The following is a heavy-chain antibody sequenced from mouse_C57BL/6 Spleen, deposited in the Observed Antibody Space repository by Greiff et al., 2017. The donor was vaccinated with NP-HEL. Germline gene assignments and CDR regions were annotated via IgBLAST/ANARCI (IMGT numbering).Heavy chain of an antibody. CDR3: ARTYDYLPYAMDY. Sequence: QVQLQQPGAELVKPGASVKLSCKASGYTFTSYWMHWVKQRPGQGLEWIGMIHPNSGSTNYNEKFKSKATLTVDKSSSTAYMQLSSLTSEDSSVYYCARTYDYLPYAMDYWGQGTSVTVSS. J-gene: IGHJ4*01. V-gene: IGHV1-64*01. D-gene: IGHD2-4*01. CDR1: GYTFTSYW. CDR2: IHPNSGST.